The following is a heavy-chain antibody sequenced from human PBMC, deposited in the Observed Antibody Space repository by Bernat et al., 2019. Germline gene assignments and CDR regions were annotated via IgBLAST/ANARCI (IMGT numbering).Heavy chain of an antibody. D-gene: IGHD2-21*01. CDR3: ARGAVVSLHSMDYYGMDV. Sequence: QVQLQESGPGLVKPSETLSLTCTVSGGSISSYYWSWIRQPAGKGLEWIVRIYTSGSTNYNPSLKSRVTMSVDTSKNQFSLKLSSVTAADTAVYYCARGAVVSLHSMDYYGMDVWGQGTTVTVSS. CDR2: IYTSGST. J-gene: IGHJ6*02. CDR1: GGSISSYY. V-gene: IGHV4-4*07.